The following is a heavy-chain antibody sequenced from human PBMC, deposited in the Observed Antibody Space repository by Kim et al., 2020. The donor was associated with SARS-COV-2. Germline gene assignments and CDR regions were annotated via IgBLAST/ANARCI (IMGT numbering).Heavy chain of an antibody. V-gene: IGHV3-30-3*01. CDR2: ISYDGSNK. CDR3: ARSQGTPIKYYFDY. CDR1: GFTFSSYA. Sequence: GGSLRLSCAASGFTFSSYAMHWVRQAPGKGLEWVAVISYDGSNKYYADSMKGRFINSRDNSKNTLYLQMNSEGAEDTAVYYCARSQGTPIKYYFDYWGQGTLVTVSS. J-gene: IGHJ4*02. D-gene: IGHD1-7*01.